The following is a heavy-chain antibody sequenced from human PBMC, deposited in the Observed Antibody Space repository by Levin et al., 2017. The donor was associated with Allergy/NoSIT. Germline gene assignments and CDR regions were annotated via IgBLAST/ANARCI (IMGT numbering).Heavy chain of an antibody. V-gene: IGHV1-2*06. J-gene: IGHJ6*02. Sequence: ASVKVSCKTSGYPFSAYYIYWVRQAPGQGLEWLGRINPSSGGPNYAPRFQGRVTMTRDTAISTAYMDLSRLTSDDTAVYYCARGHYDDNSRFYFYYNRGMDGWGQGTTVTVSS. CDR2: INPSSGGP. CDR3: ARGHYDDNSRFYFYYNRGMDG. D-gene: IGHD3-22*01. CDR1: GYPFSAYY.